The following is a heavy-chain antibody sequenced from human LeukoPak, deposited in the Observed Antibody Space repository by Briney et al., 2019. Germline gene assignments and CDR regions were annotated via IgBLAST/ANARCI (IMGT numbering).Heavy chain of an antibody. D-gene: IGHD3-9*01. CDR1: GGTFSSYA. J-gene: IGHJ6*03. V-gene: IGHV1-69*06. CDR3: ARVGRNYDILTGAYYMDV. CDR2: IIPIFGTA. Sequence: ASVKVSCKASGGTFSSYAISWVRQAPGQGLEWMGGIIPIFGTANYAQKFQGRVTITADKSTSTAYMELSSLRSEDTAVYYCARVGRNYDILTGAYYMDVWGKGTTVTVSS.